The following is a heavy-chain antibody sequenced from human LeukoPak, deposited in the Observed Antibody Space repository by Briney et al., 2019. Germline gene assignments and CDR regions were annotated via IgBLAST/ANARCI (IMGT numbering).Heavy chain of an antibody. CDR1: GFTVSSNY. Sequence: GGSLRLSCAASGFTVSSNYMSWVRQAPGKGLEWVSVIYSGGSTYYADSVKGRFTISRDNSKNTLYLQMNSLRAEDTAVYYCARDIVGGRYSTVVTDYWGQGTLVTVSS. D-gene: IGHD4-23*01. V-gene: IGHV3-66*02. J-gene: IGHJ4*02. CDR2: IYSGGST. CDR3: ARDIVGGRYSTVVTDY.